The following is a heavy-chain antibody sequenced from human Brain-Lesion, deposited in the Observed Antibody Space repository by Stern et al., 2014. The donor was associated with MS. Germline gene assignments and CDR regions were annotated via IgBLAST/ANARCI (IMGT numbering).Heavy chain of an antibody. J-gene: IGHJ4*02. V-gene: IGHV3-21*01. CDR1: GFTFSDSS. Sequence: EVQLVESGGGLVKPGGSLRLSCAASGFTFSDSSMFWVRQAPGKGLEWVSCISSNQTYINYADPVKGRFPTSRENARNSLYLQMNSLRVEDTAVYYCATVSPYTSSWYPFFDNWGQGTRVTVSS. D-gene: IGHD6-13*01. CDR3: ATVSPYTSSWYPFFDN. CDR2: ISSNQTYI.